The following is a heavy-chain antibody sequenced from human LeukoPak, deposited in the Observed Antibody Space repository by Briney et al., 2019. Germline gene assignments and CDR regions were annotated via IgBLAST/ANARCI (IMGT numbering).Heavy chain of an antibody. D-gene: IGHD3-22*01. V-gene: IGHV1-46*01. CDR2: INPSGGST. CDR3: AVGDYYYDTRFDY. J-gene: IGHJ4*02. CDR1: GYTFTSYY. Sequence: GASVKISCKASGYTFTSYYMHWVRQAPGQGLEWMGMINPSGGSTIYAQKFQGRVTMTRDTSASTAYMDLNSLRSEDMAVYYCAVGDYYYDTRFDYWGQGTLVTVSS.